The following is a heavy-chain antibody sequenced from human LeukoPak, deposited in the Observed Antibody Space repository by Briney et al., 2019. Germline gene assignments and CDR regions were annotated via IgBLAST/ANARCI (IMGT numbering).Heavy chain of an antibody. CDR2: IYYSGRT. CDR1: GGSISSSSYY. D-gene: IGHD1-14*01. Sequence: SETLSLTCTVSGGSISSSSYYWGWIRQPPGKGLEWIGSIYYSGRTSYNPSLKSRVTISVDTSKNQFSLKLSSVTAADTAVYYCARGRSRISPNDAFDIWGQGTMVTVSS. CDR3: ARGRSRISPNDAFDI. J-gene: IGHJ3*02. V-gene: IGHV4-39*07.